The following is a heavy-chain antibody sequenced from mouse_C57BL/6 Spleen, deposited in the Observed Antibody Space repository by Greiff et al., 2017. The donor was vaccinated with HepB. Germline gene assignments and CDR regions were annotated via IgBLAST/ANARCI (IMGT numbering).Heavy chain of an antibody. CDR3: EREGNYFDY. Sequence: QVQLVQSGAELVKPGASVKLSCTASGFAFSSYGMNWVQQRPGKGLEWIGQIYPGDGDTYYTGKFKGKSTLSADKSTSTAYMQLSSLTSEDTAVYFREREGNYFDYWGQGTTLTVSS. CDR2: IYPGDGDT. J-gene: IGHJ2*01. V-gene: IGHV1-80*01. CDR1: GFAFSSYG.